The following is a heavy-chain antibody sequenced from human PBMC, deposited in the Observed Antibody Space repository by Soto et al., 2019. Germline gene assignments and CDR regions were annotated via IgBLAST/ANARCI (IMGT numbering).Heavy chain of an antibody. CDR1: GFTFSNAW. J-gene: IGHJ6*02. Sequence: GGSLRLSCAASGFTFSNAWMNWVRQAPGKGLEWVGRIKSKTDGGTTDYAAPVKGRFTISRDDSKNTLYLQMNSLKTEDTAVYYCTTARSPMVRGVAISPLYYYYGMDVWGQGTTVTVSS. CDR2: IKSKTDGGTT. D-gene: IGHD3-10*01. V-gene: IGHV3-15*07. CDR3: TTARSPMVRGVAISPLYYYYGMDV.